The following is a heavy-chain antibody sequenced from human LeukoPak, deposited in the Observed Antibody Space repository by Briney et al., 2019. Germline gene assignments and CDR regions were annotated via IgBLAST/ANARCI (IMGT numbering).Heavy chain of an antibody. CDR3: ARTDGDLDY. J-gene: IGHJ4*02. CDR2: IIPIFGTA. CDR1: GGTFSSYA. Sequence: GSSVKVSCKASGGTFSSYAISWVRQAPGQGLEWMGGIIPIFGTANYAQKFQGRVTMTRDTAISTAYMELSSLRSEDTAVYYCARTDGDLDYWGQGTLITVSS. V-gene: IGHV1-69*05. D-gene: IGHD4-17*01.